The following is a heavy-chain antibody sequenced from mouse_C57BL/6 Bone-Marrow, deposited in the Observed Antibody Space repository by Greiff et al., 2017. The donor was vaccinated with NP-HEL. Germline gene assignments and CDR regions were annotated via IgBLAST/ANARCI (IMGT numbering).Heavy chain of an antibody. CDR3: TRERVDDYVDY. D-gene: IGHD2-4*01. J-gene: IGHJ2*01. Sequence: QVQLQQSGAELVRPGASVTLSCKASGYTFTDYEMHWVKQTPVHGLEWIGAIDPETGGTAYNQKFKGKAILTADKSSSTAYMELRSLTSEDSAVYYCTRERVDDYVDYWGQGTTLTVSS. CDR2: IDPETGGT. CDR1: GYTFTDYE. V-gene: IGHV1-15*01.